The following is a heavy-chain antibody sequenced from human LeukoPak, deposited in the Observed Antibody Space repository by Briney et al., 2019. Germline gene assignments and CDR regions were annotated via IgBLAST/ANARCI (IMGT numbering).Heavy chain of an antibody. CDR3: ATAGADYSGFYYYYYAMDV. Sequence: GASVKVSCKVSGYTLTELSMHWVRQAPGKGLVWMGGFDPEDGETIYAQKFQGRVTMTEDTSTDTANMELSSLRSEDTAVYYCATAGADYSGFYYYYYAMDVWGQGTTVTVSS. V-gene: IGHV1-24*01. CDR2: FDPEDGET. D-gene: IGHD4-11*01. J-gene: IGHJ6*02. CDR1: GYTLTELS.